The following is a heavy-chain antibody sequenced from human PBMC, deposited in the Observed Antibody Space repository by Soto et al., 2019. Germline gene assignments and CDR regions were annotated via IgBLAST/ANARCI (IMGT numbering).Heavy chain of an antibody. CDR3: ARTLALSPFFDY. CDR1: GDSVSSNSAA. V-gene: IGHV6-1*01. J-gene: IGHJ4*02. Sequence: QVHLQQSGPGLVKPSQTLSLTCAISGDSVSSNSAAWNWIRQSPSRGLEWLGRAFYRSKWYNEYAASVKSRVTINPDTSRNQFSLHLNSVTPEDTAVYYCARTLALSPFFDYWGQGTLVTVSS. D-gene: IGHD5-12*01. CDR2: AFYRSKWYN.